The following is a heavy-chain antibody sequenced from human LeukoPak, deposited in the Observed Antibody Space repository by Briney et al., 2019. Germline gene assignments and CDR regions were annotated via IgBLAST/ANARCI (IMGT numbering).Heavy chain of an antibody. Sequence: QPGGSLRLSCAASGFTFSSYWMSWVRQAPGKGLEWVAMIWGGGNYKYYADSVKGRFTISRDDSRSRLYLQMDSLRAEDTAVYYCAIDPPDSGWAFWSWGQGALVTVSS. D-gene: IGHD6-19*01. J-gene: IGHJ5*02. V-gene: IGHV3-33*08. CDR1: GFTFSSYW. CDR3: AIDPPDSGWAFWS. CDR2: IWGGGNYK.